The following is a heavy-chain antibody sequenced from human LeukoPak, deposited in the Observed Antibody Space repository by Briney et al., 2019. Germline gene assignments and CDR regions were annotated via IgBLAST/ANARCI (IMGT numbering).Heavy chain of an antibody. V-gene: IGHV1-46*01. CDR3: ARDPRPVLLWFGELLSTTNWFDP. J-gene: IGHJ5*02. CDR2: INPSGGST. D-gene: IGHD3-10*01. CDR1: GYTFTSYY. Sequence: ASVKVSCKASGYTFTSYYMRWVRQAPGQGLEWMGIINPSGGSTSYAQKFQGRVTMTRDTSTSTVYMELSSLRSEDTAVYYCARDPRPVLLWFGELLSTTNWFDPWGQGTLVTVSS.